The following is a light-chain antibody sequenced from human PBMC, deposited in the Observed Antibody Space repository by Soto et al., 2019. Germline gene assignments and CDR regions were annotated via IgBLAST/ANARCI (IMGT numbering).Light chain of an antibody. J-gene: IGLJ2*01. Sequence: QSALTQPPSASGSPGHSVTISCTGTRGDVGGYNYVSWYQQHPGKAPKLVIYEVSKRPSGVPDRFSGSKSGNTASLTVSGLQAEDEADYYCSSYAGSNNLLFGGGTKVTVL. CDR2: EVS. V-gene: IGLV2-8*01. CDR1: RGDVGGYNY. CDR3: SSYAGSNNLL.